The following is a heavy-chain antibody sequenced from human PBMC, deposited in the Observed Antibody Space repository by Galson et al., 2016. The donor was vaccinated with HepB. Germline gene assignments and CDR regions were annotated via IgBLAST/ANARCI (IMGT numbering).Heavy chain of an antibody. J-gene: IGHJ6*02. CDR2: ISGSSAT. CDR1: GFTFISYA. CDR3: AKVREACSRTSCYHYYGTDV. D-gene: IGHD2-2*01. Sequence: SLRLSCAVSGFTFISYAMSWVRQAPGKGLEWVSAISGSSATYYADSVKGRFTISRDNSKNTLLLQMNTLRAEDTAVYYCAKVREACSRTSCYHYYGTDVWGQGTTVTVSS. V-gene: IGHV3-23*01.